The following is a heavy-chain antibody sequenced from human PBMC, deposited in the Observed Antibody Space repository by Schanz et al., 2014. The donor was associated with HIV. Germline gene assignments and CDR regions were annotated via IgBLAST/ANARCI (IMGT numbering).Heavy chain of an antibody. CDR3: ARAAFSSEYYYGMDV. V-gene: IGHV1-69*01. J-gene: IGHJ6*02. CDR1: GGTFSSYA. D-gene: IGHD3-3*02. CDR2: MIPSFRLR. Sequence: QVQLVQSGAEVKKPGSSVKVSCKASGGTFSSYAISWVRQAPGQGLEWMGGMIPSFRLRTYAQKFQGRVTIAADESTSTAYMELSSLRSADTAVYFCARAAFSSEYYYGMDVWGQGTTVTVSS.